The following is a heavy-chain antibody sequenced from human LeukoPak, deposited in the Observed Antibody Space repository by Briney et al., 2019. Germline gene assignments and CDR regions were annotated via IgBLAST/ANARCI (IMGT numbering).Heavy chain of an antibody. D-gene: IGHD1-14*01. CDR2: ITGSGDST. V-gene: IGHV3-23*01. J-gene: IGHJ4*02. Sequence: PGGSLRLSCAGSGFTFRSYGMTWVRQAPGKGLEWVSSITGSGDSTYSADSVKGRFTISRDNSKNTLYLQMNSLSPDDTAVYYCARGVEPLAANTLAYWGQGTLVTVSS. CDR1: GFTFRSYG. CDR3: ARGVEPLAANTLAY.